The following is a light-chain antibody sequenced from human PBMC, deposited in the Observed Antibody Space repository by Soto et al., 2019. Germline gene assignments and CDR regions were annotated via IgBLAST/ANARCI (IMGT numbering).Light chain of an antibody. CDR3: QQRSNVPFS. CDR1: QSVGNY. J-gene: IGKJ3*01. V-gene: IGKV3-11*01. CDR2: SAS. Sequence: EIVWTQSPATLSLSPGEKATLSCRASQSVGNYLAWYQQKRGQPPRLLIYSASSSAAGIPARFSGSESGTDFTLTIRSLDPDDFAVYCCQQRSNVPFSFGPGTKVDIK.